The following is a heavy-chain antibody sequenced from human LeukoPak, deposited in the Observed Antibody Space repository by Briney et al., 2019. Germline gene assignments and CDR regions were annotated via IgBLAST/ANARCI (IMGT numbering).Heavy chain of an antibody. Sequence: SETLSLTCTVSGSSVNHYYWNWLRQPPGKGLEWIGRIYTNGATNYNPSLKSRVTMSIDTSKNQFSLKFKSVTAADTAVYYCARGPLGSGWYVADWYFGLWGRGALVTVSS. V-gene: IGHV4-4*07. D-gene: IGHD6-19*01. J-gene: IGHJ2*01. CDR2: IYTNGAT. CDR3: ARGPLGSGWYVADWYFGL. CDR1: GSSVNHYY.